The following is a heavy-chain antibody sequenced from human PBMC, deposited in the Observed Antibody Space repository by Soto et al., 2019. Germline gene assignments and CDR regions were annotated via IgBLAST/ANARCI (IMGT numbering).Heavy chain of an antibody. J-gene: IGHJ5*02. Sequence: QVQLVQSGAEVKKPGSSVKVSCKASGGTFSSYTISWVRQAPGQGLEWMGGINPMFGTTKYAQKFQGRVTITADESTSTAYMEMSSLRSEDTAVYYCVRGVVVVTASQLGWFDPWGQGTLFIVSS. CDR2: INPMFGTT. CDR1: GGTFSSYT. CDR3: VRGVVVVTASQLGWFDP. D-gene: IGHD2-15*01. V-gene: IGHV1-69*01.